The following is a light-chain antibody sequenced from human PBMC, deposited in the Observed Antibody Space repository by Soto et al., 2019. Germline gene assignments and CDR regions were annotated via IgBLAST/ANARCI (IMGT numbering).Light chain of an antibody. Sequence: QSALTQPASVSGSPGQSITISCTGGSSDVGYHKYVSWYQQYPGKAPKLMIYEVSNQPSGVSNRFSGSKSGNTASLTISGLQAEDEADYYCSSYTSSGTWVFGGGTKLTVL. V-gene: IGLV2-14*01. CDR2: EVS. CDR1: SSDVGYHKY. J-gene: IGLJ3*02. CDR3: SSYTSSGTWV.